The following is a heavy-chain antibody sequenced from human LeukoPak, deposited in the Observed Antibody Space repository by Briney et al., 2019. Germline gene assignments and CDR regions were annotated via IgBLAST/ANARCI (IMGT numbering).Heavy chain of an antibody. Sequence: GGSLRPSCSASGFTFSTYGMQWVRQTPGKGLEWVAVIVSDGGRAHYGDSVRGRFTISRDNSKNTLYLQMNSLRAEDTAVYYCARDSITEDNSLDYWGRGILVTVSS. CDR1: GFTFSTYG. CDR2: IVSDGGRA. D-gene: IGHD7-27*01. CDR3: ARDSITEDNSLDY. J-gene: IGHJ4*02. V-gene: IGHV3-33*05.